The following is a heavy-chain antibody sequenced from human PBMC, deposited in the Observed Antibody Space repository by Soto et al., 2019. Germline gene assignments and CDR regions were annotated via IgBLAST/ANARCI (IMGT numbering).Heavy chain of an antibody. CDR2: ISTYNGDA. Sequence: QVQLVQSGAEVRKPGASVKVSCKTSGYTFSRSGISWVRQAPGQGLEWMGWISTYNGDANYAQKLQGRVTMTTDTSTSTAFMERGTLTSDDTAGYYFARSGSGPYYYYGLDVWGQGTTVTVSS. J-gene: IGHJ6*02. CDR3: ARSGSGPYYYYGLDV. V-gene: IGHV1-18*01. CDR1: GYTFSRSG. D-gene: IGHD3-10*01.